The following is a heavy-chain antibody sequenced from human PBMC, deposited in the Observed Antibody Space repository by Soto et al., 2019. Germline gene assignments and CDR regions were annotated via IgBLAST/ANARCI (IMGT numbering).Heavy chain of an antibody. V-gene: IGHV3-23*01. J-gene: IGHJ5*02. CDR1: GFTFSSYA. CDR2: ISGSGGST. CDR3: AKDQGHGYYDSSGNWFDP. Sequence: EVQLLESGGGLVQPGGSLRLSCAASGFTFSSYAMSWVRQAPGKGLEWVSAISGSGGSTYYADSVKGRFTISRDNSKNPLYLQMNSLRAEDTAVYYCAKDQGHGYYDSSGNWFDPWGQGTLVTVSS. D-gene: IGHD3-22*01.